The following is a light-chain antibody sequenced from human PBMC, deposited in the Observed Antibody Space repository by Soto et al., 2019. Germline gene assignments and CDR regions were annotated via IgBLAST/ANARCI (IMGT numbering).Light chain of an antibody. J-gene: IGKJ4*01. CDR2: DAS. CDR1: QSVTSY. V-gene: IGKV3-11*01. CDR3: QQRSDWPRT. Sequence: ESVLTQSPATLSLSPGERATLSRRASQSVTSYLAWYQQKPGQAPRLLIYDASKRATGIPARFSGGGSGTDFTLTISSLETEDFAVYFCQQRSDWPRTFGGGTKVDIK.